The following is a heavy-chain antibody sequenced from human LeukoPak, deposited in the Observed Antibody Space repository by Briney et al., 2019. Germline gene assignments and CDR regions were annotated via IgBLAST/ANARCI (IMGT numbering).Heavy chain of an antibody. J-gene: IGHJ6*02. V-gene: IGHV1-24*01. CDR3: ATAALRSGSLGYGMDV. Sequence: ASVKVSCKVSGYTLTELSMHWVRQAPGKGLEWMGGFDPEDGETIYAQKFQGRVTMTEDTSTDTAYMELSSLRSEDTAVYYCATAALRSGSLGYGMDVWGQGTTVTVSS. CDR1: GYTLTELS. CDR2: FDPEDGET. D-gene: IGHD1-26*01.